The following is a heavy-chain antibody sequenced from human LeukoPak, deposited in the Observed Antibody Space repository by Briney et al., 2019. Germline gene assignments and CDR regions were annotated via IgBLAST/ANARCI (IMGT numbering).Heavy chain of an antibody. CDR2: IRGSGGNT. D-gene: IGHD3-3*01. CDR3: AKSGRRITIFVVVPTD. V-gene: IGHV3-23*01. Sequence: SGGSLRLSCAASGFTFSSYAMSWVRQAPGKGLEWVSAIRGSGGNTYYTDSVKGRFTISRDNSKNTLYLHMNSLRAEDTPVYCCAKSGRRITIFVVVPTDWGEGALVTVSS. CDR1: GFTFSSYA. J-gene: IGHJ4*02.